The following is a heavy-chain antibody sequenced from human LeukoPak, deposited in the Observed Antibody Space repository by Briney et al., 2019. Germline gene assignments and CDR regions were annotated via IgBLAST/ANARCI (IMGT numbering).Heavy chain of an antibody. J-gene: IGHJ4*02. D-gene: IGHD6-13*01. CDR3: AKDSGIAAAGLDY. CDR1: GFTFDDYA. V-gene: IGHV3-9*03. CDR2: ISWNNGSI. Sequence: GRSLRLSCAASGFTFDDYAMHWVRQAPGKGLEWVSGISWNNGSIGYADSVKGRFTISRDNAKNSLYLQMNSLRAEDMAVYYCAKDSGIAAAGLDYWGQGTLVTVSS.